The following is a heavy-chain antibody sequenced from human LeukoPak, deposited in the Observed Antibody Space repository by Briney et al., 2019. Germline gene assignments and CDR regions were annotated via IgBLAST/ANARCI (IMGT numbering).Heavy chain of an antibody. Sequence: PGRSLRLSCAASGFTFDDYAMHWVRQAPGKGLEWVSGISWNSGSIGYADSVKGRFTISRDNAKNSLYLQMNSLRAEDTALYYCAASRIHKSDYWGQGTLVTVSS. CDR3: AASRIHKSDY. CDR2: ISWNSGSI. V-gene: IGHV3-9*01. D-gene: IGHD1-14*01. CDR1: GFTFDDYA. J-gene: IGHJ4*02.